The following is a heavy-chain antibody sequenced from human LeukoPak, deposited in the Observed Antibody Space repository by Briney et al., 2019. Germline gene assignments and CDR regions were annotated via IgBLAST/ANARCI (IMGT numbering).Heavy chain of an antibody. D-gene: IGHD3-10*01. CDR1: GFTFSSYS. V-gene: IGHV3-21*01. Sequence: GGSLRLSCAASGFTFSSYSMNWVRQAPGKGLEWVSSISSSSSYIYYADSVKGRFTISRDNAKNSLYLQMNSLRAEDTAVYYCARGWGYYYGSGSYYPSNDYWGQGTLVTVSS. J-gene: IGHJ4*02. CDR3: ARGWGYYYGSGSYYPSNDY. CDR2: ISSSSSYI.